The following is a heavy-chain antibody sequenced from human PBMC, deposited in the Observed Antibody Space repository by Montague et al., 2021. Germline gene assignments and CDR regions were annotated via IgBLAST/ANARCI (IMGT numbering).Heavy chain of an antibody. CDR1: GGSISEFY. Sequence: SETLSLTCTVTGGSISEFYWSWIRQSPEKGLEWIGYIYDSGTTNYNPSLKSRVTISADTSMNQFSLKLRSMTAADTAMYYCMGWSGFESGDFWGQGTQVIVSS. CDR2: IYDSGTT. CDR3: MGWSGFESGDF. D-gene: IGHD3-3*01. V-gene: IGHV4-59*12. J-gene: IGHJ4*02.